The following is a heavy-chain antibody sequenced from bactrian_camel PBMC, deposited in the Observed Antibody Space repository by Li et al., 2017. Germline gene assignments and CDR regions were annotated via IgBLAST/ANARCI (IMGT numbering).Heavy chain of an antibody. J-gene: IGHJ6*01. CDR2: IYSDGSNT. CDR3: AADRASYYRDYGPYRPGLGN. CDR1: GFTFSSYG. V-gene: IGHV3S6*01. D-gene: IGHD4*01. Sequence: HVQLVESGGGLVQPGGSLRLSCAASGFTFSSYGMTWVRQAPGKGLEWVCGIYSDGSNTYYADSVKGRFTITRDNAKNTLYLQMNNLKPEDTAVYYCAADRASYYRDYGPYRPGLGNWGQGTQVTVS.